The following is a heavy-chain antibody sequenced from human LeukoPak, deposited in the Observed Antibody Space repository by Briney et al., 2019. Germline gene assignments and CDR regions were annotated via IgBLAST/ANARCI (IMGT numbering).Heavy chain of an antibody. CDR3: AKLSLGDFEYFDY. CDR1: GFIFSSYV. V-gene: IGHV3-23*01. D-gene: IGHD2-21*02. J-gene: IGHJ4*02. Sequence: PGGSLRLSCVSSGFIFSSYVMSWVRQAPGEGLEWVSSISVAGATTDYADSVKGRFTISRDNSKGTVYLQMNGLRVEDTALYYCAKLSLGDFEYFDYWGQGTLVTVSS. CDR2: ISVAGATT.